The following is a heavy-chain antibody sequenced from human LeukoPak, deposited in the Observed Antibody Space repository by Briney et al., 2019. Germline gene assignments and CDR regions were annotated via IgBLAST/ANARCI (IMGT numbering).Heavy chain of an antibody. CDR1: GFIFNNYA. CDR3: AKDNRRHYTSGPNPDSLH. CDR2: ISWNSGSI. Sequence: PGGSLRLSCAGSGFIFNNYAMHWVRQPPGKGLGWVSGISWNSGSIDYADSVKGRFTIPRDNAKNSLYLQMNSLRVEDTAFYYCAKDNRRHYTSGPNPDSLHWGQGALVTVSS. V-gene: IGHV3-9*01. D-gene: IGHD6-19*01. J-gene: IGHJ4*02.